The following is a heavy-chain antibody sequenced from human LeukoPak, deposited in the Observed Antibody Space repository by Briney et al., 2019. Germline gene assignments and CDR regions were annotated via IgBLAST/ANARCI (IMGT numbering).Heavy chain of an antibody. CDR3: ARERARWGVRGVKNWFDP. V-gene: IGHV4-59*13. Sequence: PSETLSLTCSVSGGPIRSYYGSWIREPPGKGLEGIGYIYYCGSTNYNPSLKNRVPISVDAYKNHSSLKLSSVTAADTAVYYCARERARWGVRGVKNWFDPWGQGTLVTVSS. CDR1: GGPIRSYY. J-gene: IGHJ5*02. CDR2: IYYCGST. D-gene: IGHD3-10*01.